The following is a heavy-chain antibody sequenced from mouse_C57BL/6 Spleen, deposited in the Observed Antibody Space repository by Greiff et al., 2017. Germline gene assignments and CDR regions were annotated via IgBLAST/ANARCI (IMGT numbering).Heavy chain of an antibody. CDR2: IDPSDSET. Sequence: QVQLQQPGAELVRPGSSVKLSCKASGYTFTSYWMHWVKQRPIQGLEWIGNIDPSDSETHYNQKFKDKATLTVDKSSSTAYMQLSSLTSEDSAVYYCAYYSNYDWYFDVWGTGTTVTVSS. D-gene: IGHD2-5*01. CDR3: AYYSNYDWYFDV. V-gene: IGHV1-52*01. J-gene: IGHJ1*03. CDR1: GYTFTSYW.